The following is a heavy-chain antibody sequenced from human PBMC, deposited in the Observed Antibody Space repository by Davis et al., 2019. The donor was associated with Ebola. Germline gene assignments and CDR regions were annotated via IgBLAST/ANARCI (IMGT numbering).Heavy chain of an antibody. V-gene: IGHV1-69*06. Sequence: AASVKVSCKASGGTFSSYAISWVRQAPGHGLEWMGGIIPILGPGNYGQKFQGRVTITADKSTSTAYMELSSLRYEDTAVYYCAREGGYSSGWPYFENWGQGTLVTVSS. CDR1: GGTFSSYA. CDR3: AREGGYSSGWPYFEN. CDR2: IIPILGPG. D-gene: IGHD6-19*01. J-gene: IGHJ4*02.